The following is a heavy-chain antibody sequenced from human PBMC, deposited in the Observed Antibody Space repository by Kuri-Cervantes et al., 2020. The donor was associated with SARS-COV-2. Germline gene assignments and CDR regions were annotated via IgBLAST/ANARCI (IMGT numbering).Heavy chain of an antibody. D-gene: IGHD3-3*01. CDR2: IYPGDSDT. J-gene: IGHJ3*02. CDR1: GYSFTSYW. Sequence: GGSLRLSCKGSGYSFTSYWIGWVRQMPGKGLEWMGIIYPGDSDTRYSPSFQGQVTISADKSKNQLSLKLSSVTAADTAVYYCARASTTVFGVLIALFSSNAFDIWGQGTMVTVSS. CDR3: ARASTTVFGVLIALFSSNAFDI. V-gene: IGHV5-51*01.